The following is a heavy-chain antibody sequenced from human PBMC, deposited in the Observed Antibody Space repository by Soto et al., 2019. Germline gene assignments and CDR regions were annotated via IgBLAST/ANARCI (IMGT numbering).Heavy chain of an antibody. CDR1: GFTFSSYG. V-gene: IGHV3-30*18. CDR2: ISYDGSNK. J-gene: IGHJ6*02. Sequence: TGGSLRLSCAASGFTFSSYGMHWVRQAPGKGLEWVAVISYDGSNKYYADSVKGRFTISRDNSKNTLYLQMNSLRAEDTAVYYCAKDRDIVVVPAALGGMDVWGQGTTVTVSS. CDR3: AKDRDIVVVPAALGGMDV. D-gene: IGHD2-2*01.